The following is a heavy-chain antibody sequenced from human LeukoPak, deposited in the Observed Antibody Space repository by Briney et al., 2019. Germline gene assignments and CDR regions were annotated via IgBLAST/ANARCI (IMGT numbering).Heavy chain of an antibody. V-gene: IGHV3-30-3*01. J-gene: IGHJ3*02. CDR2: ISYDGSNK. D-gene: IGHD3-16*02. Sequence: GGSLRLSCAASGFTFSSYAMPWVRQAPGKGLEWVAVISYDGSNKYYADSVKGRFTISRDNSKNTLYLQMNSLRAEDTAVYYCARGFGITFGEVITIAFDIWGQGTMVTVSS. CDR3: ARGFGITFGEVITIAFDI. CDR1: GFTFSSYA.